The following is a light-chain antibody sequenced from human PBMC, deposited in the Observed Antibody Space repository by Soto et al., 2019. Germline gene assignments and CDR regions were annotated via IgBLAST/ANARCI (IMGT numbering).Light chain of an antibody. CDR3: QQFDNWPYT. CDR2: GAS. CDR1: QSVSSN. V-gene: IGKV3-15*01. Sequence: EIVMTQSPVTLSVSPGERATLSCRASQSVSSNLAWYQQKPGQAPRLLTFGASTRATGIPARFSGSGSGTEFTLTIRSLQSEDFGVYYCQQFDNWPYTFGQGTKLEIK. J-gene: IGKJ2*01.